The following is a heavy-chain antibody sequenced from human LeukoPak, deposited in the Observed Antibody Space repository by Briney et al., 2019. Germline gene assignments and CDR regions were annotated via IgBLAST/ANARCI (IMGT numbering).Heavy chain of an antibody. Sequence: PGGSLRLSCAASGFTFISYGMHSVRQAPGKGLGWVAVISYDGSNKYYADTVKGRFTISRDNSKNTLYLQMNSLRAEDTAVYYCANPFLVVVVAAKGAHDAFDIWGQGTMVTVSS. CDR3: ANPFLVVVVAAKGAHDAFDI. D-gene: IGHD2-15*01. V-gene: IGHV3-30*18. J-gene: IGHJ3*02. CDR1: GFTFISYG. CDR2: ISYDGSNK.